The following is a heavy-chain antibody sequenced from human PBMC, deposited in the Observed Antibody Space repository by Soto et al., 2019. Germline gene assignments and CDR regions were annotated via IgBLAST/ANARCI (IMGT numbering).Heavy chain of an antibody. CDR1: GFAFDYVW. D-gene: IGHD6-25*01. Sequence: EVQLVESGGGLVKPGGSLRLSCAASGFAFDYVWMNWVRQTPGKGLEWVGRIKAKIDGATTDYAAPVKGRFTISRDDLKNALYLQMNSLKTEDTAVYYCATGAAYLDYSGQGSLVTVSP. J-gene: IGHJ4*02. V-gene: IGHV3-15*07. CDR2: IKAKIDGATT. CDR3: ATGAAYLDY.